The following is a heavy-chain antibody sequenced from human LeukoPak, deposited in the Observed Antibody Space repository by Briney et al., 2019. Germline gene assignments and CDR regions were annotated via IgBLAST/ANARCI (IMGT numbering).Heavy chain of an antibody. Sequence: PGGSLRLSCAASGFTFSSYDMHWVRQAPGKGLEWVSAIGTAGDTYYPGSVKGRCTISRENAKNSLYLQMNSLRAGDTAVYYCARAHHGGNRGDAFDIWGQGTMVTVSS. CDR2: IGTAGDT. D-gene: IGHD4-23*01. J-gene: IGHJ3*02. CDR1: GFTFSSYD. CDR3: ARAHHGGNRGDAFDI. V-gene: IGHV3-13*01.